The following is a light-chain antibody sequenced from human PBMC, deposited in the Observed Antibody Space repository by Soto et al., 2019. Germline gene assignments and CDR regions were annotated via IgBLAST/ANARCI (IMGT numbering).Light chain of an antibody. CDR2: DAS. CDR1: QSISSW. J-gene: IGKJ5*01. CDR3: LQHNSYPLT. Sequence: DIQMTQSPSTLSASVGDRVTITCRASQSISSWLAWYQQKPGKAPKLLIYDASSLESGVPSRFSGSGSGTEFTLTISSLQPDDLATYYCLQHNSYPLTFGQGTRLEI. V-gene: IGKV1-5*01.